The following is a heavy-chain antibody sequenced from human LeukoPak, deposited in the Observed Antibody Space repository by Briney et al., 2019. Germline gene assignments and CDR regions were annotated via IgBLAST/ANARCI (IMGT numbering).Heavy chain of an antibody. J-gene: IGHJ4*02. V-gene: IGHV3-23*01. CDR2: ISGSGGNT. CDR3: AKNVWTDGDYRGNTFDY. CDR1: GFSFSDYD. Sequence: PGGSLRLSCAASGFSFSDYDMSWVRQAPGKGLEWVSAISGSGGNTYYADSVKGRFAISRDNSGNTLYLHMNSLRAEDTAVYFCAKNVWTDGDYRGNTFDYWGQGALATVSS. D-gene: IGHD4-23*01.